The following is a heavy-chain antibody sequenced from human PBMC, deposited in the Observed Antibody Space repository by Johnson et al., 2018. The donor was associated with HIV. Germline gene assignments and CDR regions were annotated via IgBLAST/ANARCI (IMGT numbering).Heavy chain of an antibody. CDR2: ISYDGSNK. V-gene: IGHV3-30*18. D-gene: IGHD6-6*01. J-gene: IGHJ3*02. CDR1: GFTFSGYG. CDR3: AKDLSIAARPAAFDI. Sequence: QVQVVESGGGEVQPGRSLRLSCAASGFTFSGYGMHWVRQAPGKGLEWVAVISYDGSNKYYAESVKGRFTISRDNSKNAMYLQMNSLRTEDTAVYYCAKDLSIAARPAAFDIWGQGTMVTVSS.